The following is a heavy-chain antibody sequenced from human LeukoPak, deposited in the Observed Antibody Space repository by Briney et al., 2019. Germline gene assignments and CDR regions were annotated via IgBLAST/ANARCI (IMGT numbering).Heavy chain of an antibody. CDR2: ISYDGSKK. J-gene: IGHJ4*02. Sequence: GGSLRLSCAASGFTFSSYGMHWVRQAPGKGLEWVAVISYDGSKKYYADSVKGRFTISRDNSKNTLYLQMNSLRAEDTAVYYCAKADSSGWYAEGFDYWGQGTLVTVSS. V-gene: IGHV3-30*18. CDR1: GFTFSSYG. CDR3: AKADSSGWYAEGFDY. D-gene: IGHD6-19*01.